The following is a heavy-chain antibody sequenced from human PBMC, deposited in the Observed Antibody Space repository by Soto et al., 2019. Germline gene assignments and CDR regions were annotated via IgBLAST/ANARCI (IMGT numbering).Heavy chain of an antibody. V-gene: IGHV1-3*01. Sequence: QVQLVQSGAEVKKPGASVKVSCKASGYTFTSYAMHWVRQAPGQRLEWMGWINAGNGNTKYSQKFQGRVTITRDTSASTAYMELSSLRSEDTAVYYCARDRWKWELLQAFDYWGQGTLVPVSS. J-gene: IGHJ4*02. CDR1: GYTFTSYA. D-gene: IGHD1-26*01. CDR2: INAGNGNT. CDR3: ARDRWKWELLQAFDY.